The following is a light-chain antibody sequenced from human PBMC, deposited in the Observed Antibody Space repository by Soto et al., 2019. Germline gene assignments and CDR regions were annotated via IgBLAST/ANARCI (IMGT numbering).Light chain of an antibody. J-gene: IGKJ4*01. CDR2: DAS. Sequence: EIVLTQSPATLSLSPGERATLSCRASQSVSSYLAWYQQKPGQAPRLLIYDASNRHTGIPARFSGSGSGTDFTLTISSLEPEVFAVYYCQQRSNWPLTFGGGTKVEIK. V-gene: IGKV3-11*01. CDR1: QSVSSY. CDR3: QQRSNWPLT.